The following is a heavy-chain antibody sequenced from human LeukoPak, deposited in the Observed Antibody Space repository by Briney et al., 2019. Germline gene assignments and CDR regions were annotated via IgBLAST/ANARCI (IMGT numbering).Heavy chain of an antibody. CDR2: ISYDGSNK. J-gene: IGHJ4*02. CDR3: AKLSDPGIAVAGPFDY. D-gene: IGHD6-19*01. Sequence: GGSLRLSCAASGFTFSSYAMHWVRQAPGKGLEWVAVISYDGSNKYYADSVKGRFTISRDNAKNSLYLQMNSLRAEDTALYYCAKLSDPGIAVAGPFDYWGQGTLVTVSS. V-gene: IGHV3-30-3*02. CDR1: GFTFSSYA.